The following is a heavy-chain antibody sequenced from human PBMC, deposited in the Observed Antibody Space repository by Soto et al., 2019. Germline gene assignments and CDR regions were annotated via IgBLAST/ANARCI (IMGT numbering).Heavy chain of an antibody. CDR1: GGSISSSSYY. CDR2: IYYSGST. V-gene: IGHV4-39*07. Sequence: PSETLSLTCTVSGGSISSSSYYWGWIRQPPGKGLEWIGSIYYSGSTYYNPSLKSRVTISVDKSKNQFSLKLSSVTAADTAVYYCARSGGDHGYYYYMDVWGKGTTVTVSS. D-gene: IGHD4-17*01. J-gene: IGHJ6*03. CDR3: ARSGGDHGYYYYMDV.